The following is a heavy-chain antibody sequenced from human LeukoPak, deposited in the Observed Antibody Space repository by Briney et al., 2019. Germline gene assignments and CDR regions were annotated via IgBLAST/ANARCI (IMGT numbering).Heavy chain of an antibody. D-gene: IGHD3-22*01. CDR3: AKDRPYYYDSSGYYYEMDY. V-gene: IGHV3-21*04. Sequence: GGSLRLSCAASGFTFSSYSMNWVRQAPGKGLEWVSSINSFSSYIYYADPVKGRFTISRDNAKNSLYLQMNSLRAEDTAVYYCAKDRPYYYDSSGYYYEMDYWGQGTLVTVSS. CDR2: INSFSSYI. CDR1: GFTFSSYS. J-gene: IGHJ4*02.